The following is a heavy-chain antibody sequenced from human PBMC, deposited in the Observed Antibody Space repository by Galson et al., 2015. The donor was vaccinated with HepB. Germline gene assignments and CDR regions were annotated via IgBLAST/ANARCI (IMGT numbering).Heavy chain of an antibody. V-gene: IGHV3-30*04. CDR1: GFTFSNYA. D-gene: IGHD2-15*01. Sequence: SLRLSCAASGFTFSNYAMHWVRQAPGKGLEWVAFIVYDGSNIYYADSATGRFSISRDNSKNTLYLQLNSLRAEDTAVYYCARVKTSDCSGGRCFQRPYFYYYALDVWGQGTTVTVSS. J-gene: IGHJ6*02. CDR2: IVYDGSNI. CDR3: ARVKTSDCSGGRCFQRPYFYYYALDV.